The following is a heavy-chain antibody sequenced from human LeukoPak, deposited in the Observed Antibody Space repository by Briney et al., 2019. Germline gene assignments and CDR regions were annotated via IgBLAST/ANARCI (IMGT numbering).Heavy chain of an antibody. J-gene: IGHJ4*02. CDR1: GGSISSYY. V-gene: IGHV4-59*01. Sequence: PSETLSLTCTVSGGSISSYYWSWIRQPPGKGLEWIGYIYYSGSTNYNPSLKSRVTISVDTSKNQSSLKLSSVTAADTAVYYCASILSAYNHYDYWGQGTLVTVSS. CDR3: ASILSAYNHYDY. D-gene: IGHD3-16*01. CDR2: IYYSGST.